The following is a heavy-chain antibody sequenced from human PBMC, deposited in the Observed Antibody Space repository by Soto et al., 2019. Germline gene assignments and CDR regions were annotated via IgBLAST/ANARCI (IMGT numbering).Heavy chain of an antibody. CDR2: INHSGST. CDR3: ARGAGDSSSWYVR. D-gene: IGHD6-13*01. CDR1: GGSFSGYY. V-gene: IGHV4-34*01. J-gene: IGHJ4*02. Sequence: QVQLQQWGAGLLKPSETLSLTCAVYGGSFSGYYWSWIRQPPGKGLEWIGEINHSGSTNYNPSLKSRVTISVDPSKNQFSLKLSSVTAADTAVYYCARGAGDSSSWYVRWGQGTLVTVSS.